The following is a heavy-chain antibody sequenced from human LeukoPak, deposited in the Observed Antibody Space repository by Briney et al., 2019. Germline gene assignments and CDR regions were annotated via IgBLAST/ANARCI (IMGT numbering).Heavy chain of an antibody. Sequence: ASVKVSCKASGYIFTGYYMHWVRQAPGQGLEWMGWINPNSGDTNYAQNFQGRVTLTRDTSISTAYMELSRLRFDDTAIYYCARPFPQYYYYYMDVWGKGTTVTVSS. J-gene: IGHJ6*03. CDR1: GYIFTGYY. CDR3: ARPFPQYYYYYMDV. CDR2: INPNSGDT. V-gene: IGHV1-2*02.